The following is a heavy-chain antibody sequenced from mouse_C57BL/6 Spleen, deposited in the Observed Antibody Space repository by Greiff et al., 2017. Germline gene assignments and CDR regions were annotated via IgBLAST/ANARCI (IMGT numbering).Heavy chain of an antibody. J-gene: IGHJ1*03. CDR2: ILPGSGST. D-gene: IGHD1-1*01. CDR3: ARKALYGSNSYWYFDV. V-gene: IGHV1-9*01. Sequence: VQLVESGAELMKPGASVKLSCKATGYTFTGYWIEWVKQRPGHGLEWIGEILPGSGSTNYNEKFKGKATFTADTSSNTAYMQLSSLTTEDSAIYYCARKALYGSNSYWYFDVWGTGTTVTVSS. CDR1: GYTFTGYW.